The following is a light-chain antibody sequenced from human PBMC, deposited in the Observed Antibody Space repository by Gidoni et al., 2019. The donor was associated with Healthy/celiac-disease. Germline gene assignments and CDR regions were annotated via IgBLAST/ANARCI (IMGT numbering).Light chain of an antibody. J-gene: IGLJ3*02. CDR2: GNS. V-gene: IGLV1-40*01. CDR3: QSYDSSLSGSLV. Sequence: QSVLPQPPPVSGAPGQRVTISCTGSSSNIGAGYDVHWYQQLPGTAPKLLIYGNSNRPSGVPDRFSGSKSGTSASLAITGLQAEDEADYYCQSYDSSLSGSLVFGGGTKLTVL. CDR1: SSNIGAGYD.